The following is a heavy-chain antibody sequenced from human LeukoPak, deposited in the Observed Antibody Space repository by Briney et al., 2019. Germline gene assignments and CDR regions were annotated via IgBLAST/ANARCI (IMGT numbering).Heavy chain of an antibody. Sequence: SETLSLTCTVSGGSISSYYWSWIRQPPGKGLEWIGYIYHNGNTNYNPSLKSRVTISVDTSKNQFSLKLSSVTAADTAVYYCARHGRGYSYQNWFDPWGQGTLVTVSS. J-gene: IGHJ5*02. CDR1: GGSISSYY. D-gene: IGHD5-18*01. CDR2: IYHNGNT. CDR3: ARHGRGYSYQNWFDP. V-gene: IGHV4-59*08.